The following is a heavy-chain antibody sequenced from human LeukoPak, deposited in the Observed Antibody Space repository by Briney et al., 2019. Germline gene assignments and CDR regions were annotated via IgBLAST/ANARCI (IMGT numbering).Heavy chain of an antibody. V-gene: IGHV3-21*01. D-gene: IGHD1-26*01. CDR3: ARDLGGSYPYGYYYMDV. CDR2: ISSSSSYI. CDR1: GFTFSTYS. Sequence: GGSMRLSCAPYGFTFSTYSMDWVRQAPGKGLEWVSSISSSSSYIYYADSVKGRFTVSRDNAKDSLYLQMNSLRAEDTAVYYCARDLGGSYPYGYYYMDVWGKGTTVTVSS. J-gene: IGHJ6*03.